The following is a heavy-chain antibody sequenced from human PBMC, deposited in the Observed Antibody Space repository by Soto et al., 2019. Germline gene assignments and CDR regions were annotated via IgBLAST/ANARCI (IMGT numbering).Heavy chain of an antibody. J-gene: IGHJ6*02. CDR1: GGSFSGYY. Sequence: QVQLQQWGAGLLRPSETLSLTCAVHGGSFSGYYWTWIRQPPGKGLEWIGDINHSGSTNYNSSLKSRVTISADTSKNQLSLKLRSVTAADTAVYYCAREEVPQWFTRGYYGMDVWGQGTTVTVSS. CDR2: INHSGST. D-gene: IGHD2-2*01. V-gene: IGHV4-34*01. CDR3: AREEVPQWFTRGYYGMDV.